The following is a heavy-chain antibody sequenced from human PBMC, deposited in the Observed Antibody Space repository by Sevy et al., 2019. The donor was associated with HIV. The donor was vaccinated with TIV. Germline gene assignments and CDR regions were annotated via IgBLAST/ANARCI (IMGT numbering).Heavy chain of an antibody. Sequence: SETLSLTCTVSGGSISSYYWSWIRQPPGKGLEWIGYIYYSGSTNYNPSLKSRVTISVDTSKNQFSLKLSSVTAADTAVYYCARHAYSGSYWEVHYYMDVWGKGTTVTVSS. CDR1: GGSISSYY. D-gene: IGHD1-26*01. J-gene: IGHJ6*03. V-gene: IGHV4-59*08. CDR3: ARHAYSGSYWEVHYYMDV. CDR2: IYYSGST.